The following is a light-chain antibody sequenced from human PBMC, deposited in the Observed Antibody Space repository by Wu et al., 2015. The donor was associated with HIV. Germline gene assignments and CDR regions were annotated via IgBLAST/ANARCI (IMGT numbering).Light chain of an antibody. J-gene: IGKJ4*01. CDR3: QQRGGWPLT. CDR1: ETVGLS. V-gene: IGKV3-11*01. Sequence: EILLTQSPATLSLSPGERVTLSCRASETVGLSLAWYQQRPGQAPRLLIYDTSDRAPDVPARFTGGGSGTDFTLIISSLQPEDFAIYYCQQRGGWPLTFGGGTEGRDQT. CDR2: DTS.